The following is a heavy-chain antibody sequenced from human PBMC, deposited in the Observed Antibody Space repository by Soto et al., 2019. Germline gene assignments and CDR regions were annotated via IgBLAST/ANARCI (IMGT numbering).Heavy chain of an antibody. D-gene: IGHD2-15*01. V-gene: IGHV1-46*01. Sequence: GASVKVSCKASGYTFTSYYMHWVRQAPGQGLEWMGIINPSGGSTSYAQKFQDRVAITRDTSASTLYMELSSLTSEDTAVYYCARVDCSDGGCYFPSHWGKGPLVPVSS. CDR1: GYTFTSYY. CDR3: ARVDCSDGGCYFPSH. J-gene: IGHJ4*02. CDR2: INPSGGST.